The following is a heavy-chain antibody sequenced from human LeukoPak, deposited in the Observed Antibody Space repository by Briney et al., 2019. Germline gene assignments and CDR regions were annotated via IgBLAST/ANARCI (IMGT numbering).Heavy chain of an antibody. CDR3: AKDHACGYYYVDY. J-gene: IGHJ4*02. V-gene: IGHV3-23*01. CDR2: ISAGGSTT. CDR1: RFTFSSYA. D-gene: IGHD3-22*01. Sequence: GGSLRLSCAASRFTFSSYAMFWVRQAPGKGLEWVSSISAGGSTTYYADSVKGRFTISRDNSKNTLYLQMNSLRAEDTAIYYCAKDHACGYYYVDYWGQGTLVTVSS.